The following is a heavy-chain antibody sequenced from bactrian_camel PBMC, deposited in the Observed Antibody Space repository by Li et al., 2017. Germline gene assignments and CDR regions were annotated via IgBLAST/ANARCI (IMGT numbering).Heavy chain of an antibody. D-gene: IGHD5*01. CDR2: IYTGGTS. Sequence: HVQLVESGGDLVQPGESLRLSCAASGFTFRSYYMYWVRQAPGKGLEGVSSIYTGGTSYYADSVKGRFTSSRDNTKNTLYLQMNSLKPEDTAMYYCANSVWVPGNYWGQGTQVTVS. CDR1: GFTFRSYY. CDR3: ANSVWVPGNY. J-gene: IGHJ4*01. V-gene: IGHV3S1*01.